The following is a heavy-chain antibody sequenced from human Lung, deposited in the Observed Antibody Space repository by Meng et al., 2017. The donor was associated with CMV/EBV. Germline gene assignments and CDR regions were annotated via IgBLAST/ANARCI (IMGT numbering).Heavy chain of an antibody. CDR1: GYTFIGYH. CDR3: ARVQFLEKPNDAFNI. CDR2: INPNPNFDDT. V-gene: IGHV1-2*02. Sequence: SVXVSXKASGYTFIGYHIHWVRQAPGQGLEWMGWINPNPNFDDTAYAQKFRGRVTITRDMSISTAYMELTRLRPDDTAVYYCARVQFLEKPNDAFNIWGQGTXVTVSS. D-gene: IGHD2-21*01. J-gene: IGHJ3*02.